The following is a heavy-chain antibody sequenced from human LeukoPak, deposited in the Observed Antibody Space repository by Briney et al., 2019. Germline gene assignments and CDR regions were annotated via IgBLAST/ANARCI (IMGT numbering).Heavy chain of an antibody. Sequence: SVKVSCKASGGTFSSYATSWVRQAPGQGLEWMGRIIPIFGTANYAQKFQGRVTITTDGSTSTAYMELSSLRSEDTAVYYCASSSPYGDYGKDDYWGQGTLVTVSS. V-gene: IGHV1-69*05. CDR1: GGTFSSYA. D-gene: IGHD4-17*01. CDR2: IIPIFGTA. J-gene: IGHJ4*02. CDR3: ASSSPYGDYGKDDY.